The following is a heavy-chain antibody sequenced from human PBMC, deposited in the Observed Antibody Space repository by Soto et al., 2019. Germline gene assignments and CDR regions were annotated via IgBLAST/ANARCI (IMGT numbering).Heavy chain of an antibody. D-gene: IGHD3-16*02. CDR2: INHSGST. CDR1: GGSFSGYC. CDR3: ARSAKGELSTFDY. V-gene: IGHV4-34*01. J-gene: IGHJ4*02. Sequence: SETLSLTCAVYGGSFSGYCWSWIRHPPGKGLEWIGEINHSGSTNYNPSLKSRVTISVDTSKNQFSLKLSSVTAADTAVYYCARSAKGELSTFDYWGQGTLVTVSS.